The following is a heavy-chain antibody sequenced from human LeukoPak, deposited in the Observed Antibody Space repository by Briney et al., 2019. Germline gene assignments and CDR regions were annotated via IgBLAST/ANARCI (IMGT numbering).Heavy chain of an antibody. J-gene: IGHJ4*02. V-gene: IGHV3-66*02. Sequence: GGSLRLSCAASGFTVSSNYMSWVRQAPGKELEWVSVIYSGGSTYYADSVKGRFTISRDNSRNTLYLQMNSLRAEDTAVYYCARDGTTVTARGLYFDYWGQGTLVTVSS. CDR1: GFTVSSNY. CDR3: ARDGTTVTARGLYFDY. D-gene: IGHD4-17*01. CDR2: IYSGGST.